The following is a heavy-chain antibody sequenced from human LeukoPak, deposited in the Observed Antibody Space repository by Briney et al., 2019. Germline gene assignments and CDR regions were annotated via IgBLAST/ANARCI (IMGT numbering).Heavy chain of an antibody. V-gene: IGHV1-3*01. CDR2: INAGNGNT. CDR1: GYTFTSYA. J-gene: IGHJ3*02. D-gene: IGHD1-26*01. Sequence: ASVKVSCKASGYTFTSYAMHWVRQAPGQRLEWMGWINAGNGNTKYSQKFQGRVTITRDTSASTAYMELSSLRSEDTAVYYCARDWGSGSYHTAAFDIWGQGTMVTASS. CDR3: ARDWGSGSYHTAAFDI.